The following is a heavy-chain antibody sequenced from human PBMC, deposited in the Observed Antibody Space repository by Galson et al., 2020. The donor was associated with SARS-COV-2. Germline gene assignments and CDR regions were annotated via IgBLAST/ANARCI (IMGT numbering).Heavy chain of an antibody. Sequence: GESLKISCAASGFTFSSYGMHWVRQAPGKGLEWVAVISYDGSNKYYADSVKGRFTISRDNSKNTLYLQMNSLRAEDTAVYYCARDVSGSYSSWFDPWGQGTLVTVSS. CDR1: GFTFSSYG. J-gene: IGHJ5*02. CDR3: ARDVSGSYSSWFDP. D-gene: IGHD1-26*01. V-gene: IGHV3-30*03. CDR2: ISYDGSNK.